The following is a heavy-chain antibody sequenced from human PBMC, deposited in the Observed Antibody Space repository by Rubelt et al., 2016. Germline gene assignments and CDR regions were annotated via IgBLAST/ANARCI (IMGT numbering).Heavy chain of an antibody. CDR3: ARESIAAPYYYYGMDV. D-gene: IGHD6-6*01. Sequence: GYLSLSCAASGFPVDSNYISWVRRSPGKGLEWISVTHGGGNTYYADSVKGRFTVSSDTSENTLYLQMKSLRAEDTAVYYCARESIAAPYYYYGMDVWGQGTTVTVSS. CDR2: THGGGNT. V-gene: IGHV3-66*01. J-gene: IGHJ6*02. CDR1: GFPVDSNY.